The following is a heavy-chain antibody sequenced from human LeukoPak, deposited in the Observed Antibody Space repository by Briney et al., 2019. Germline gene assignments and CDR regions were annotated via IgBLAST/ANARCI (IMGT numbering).Heavy chain of an antibody. CDR2: IKQDGYEK. V-gene: IGHV3-7*01. CDR3: ARGRYSYGDDGDFDL. D-gene: IGHD4-17*01. J-gene: IGHJ2*01. CDR1: GFTFSSYW. Sequence: GGSLRLSCAASGFTFSSYWMSWVRQAPGKGLEWVATIKQDGYEKYYVDSVKGRFTISRDNAKNSLYLQMNSLRAEDTAVYYCARGRYSYGDDGDFDLWGRGTLVTVSS.